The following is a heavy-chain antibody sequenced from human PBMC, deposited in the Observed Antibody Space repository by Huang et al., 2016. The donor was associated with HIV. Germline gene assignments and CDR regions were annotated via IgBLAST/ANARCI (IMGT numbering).Heavy chain of an antibody. CDR3: ARDRGYYGSGSYTL. V-gene: IGHV1-69*13. CDR2: IIPLFGTT. Sequence: QVRLVQSGAEVKKPGSSVKVSCKASGGTFSNYAISWVRQAPGQGLGWMGGIIPLFGTTHNAQKFKGRVTIVADESTSTAYMELSSLRSEDTAIYYCARDRGYYGSGSYTLWGQGTLVTVSS. J-gene: IGHJ4*02. CDR1: GGTFSNYA. D-gene: IGHD3-10*01.